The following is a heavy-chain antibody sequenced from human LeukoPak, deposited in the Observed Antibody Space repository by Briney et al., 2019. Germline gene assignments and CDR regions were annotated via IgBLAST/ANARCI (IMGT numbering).Heavy chain of an antibody. D-gene: IGHD6-6*01. CDR2: INPNSGGT. V-gene: IGHV1-2*02. CDR1: GYTFTGYY. J-gene: IGHJ4*02. CDR3: ATPDNIAARPGCDY. Sequence: SVKVSCKASGYTFTGYYMHWVRPAPGQGLEWMGWINPNSGGTNYAQKFQGRVTMTRDTSISTAYMELSRAKSDDTAVYYCATPDNIAARPGCDYWGEGTLVTVCS.